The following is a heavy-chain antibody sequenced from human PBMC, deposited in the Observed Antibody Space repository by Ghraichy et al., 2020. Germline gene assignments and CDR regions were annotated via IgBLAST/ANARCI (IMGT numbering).Heavy chain of an antibody. CDR1: GYIFNDSN. J-gene: IGHJ5*02. Sequence: ASVKVSCKASGYIFNDSNTHWVRQSPGQGLERMGWINPSGGTNYAQRFQGRVTMTRETSITTAYMEVSGLRSDDTAVYFCARGPAATARNWLDPWGQGTLVTVTS. D-gene: IGHD2-21*02. V-gene: IGHV1-2*02. CDR3: ARGPAATARNWLDP. CDR2: INPSGGT.